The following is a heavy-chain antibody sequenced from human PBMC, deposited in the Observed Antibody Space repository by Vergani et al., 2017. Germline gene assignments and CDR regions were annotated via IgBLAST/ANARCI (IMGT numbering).Heavy chain of an antibody. J-gene: IGHJ4*02. CDR3: ARVRGSTSFDY. D-gene: IGHD6-6*01. CDR2: IYTSGST. V-gene: IGHV4-61*02. Sequence: QVQLQQWGAGLLKPSETLSLTCAVYGGSISSGSYYWSWIRQPAGKGLEWIGRIYTSGSTNYNPSLKSRVTISVDTSKNQFSLKLSSVTAADTAVYYCARVRGSTSFDYWGQGTLVTVSS. CDR1: GGSISSGSYY.